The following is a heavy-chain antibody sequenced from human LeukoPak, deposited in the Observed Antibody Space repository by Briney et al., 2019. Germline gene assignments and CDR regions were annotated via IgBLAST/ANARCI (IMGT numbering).Heavy chain of an antibody. J-gene: IGHJ5*02. D-gene: IGHD2-15*01. CDR1: GGSINYYY. CDR3: AKVGRYCSGGSCYGENWFDP. Sequence: SETLSLTCTVSGGSINYYYWNWIRQPPGKGLEWIGYIHSSGNTRYNPSLRSRVTMSVETSKNQFSLRLTSVTPADTAVYYCAKVGRYCSGGSCYGENWFDPWGQGTLVTVSS. V-gene: IGHV4-59*01. CDR2: IHSSGNT.